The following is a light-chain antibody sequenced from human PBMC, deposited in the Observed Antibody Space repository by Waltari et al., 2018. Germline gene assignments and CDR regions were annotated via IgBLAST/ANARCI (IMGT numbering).Light chain of an antibody. CDR1: RSDIGTYHY. CDR3: CSYTRSSTYV. V-gene: IGLV2-14*01. J-gene: IGLJ1*01. Sequence: QSALPQPASVSGSPGQSITISCTGTRSDIGTYHYLSWYQQYPGKAPKLMIYDVNKRPAGVSDRFSGTKSSNTASLTISGLQAEDEADYYCCSYTRSSTYVFGTGTQVTVL. CDR2: DVN.